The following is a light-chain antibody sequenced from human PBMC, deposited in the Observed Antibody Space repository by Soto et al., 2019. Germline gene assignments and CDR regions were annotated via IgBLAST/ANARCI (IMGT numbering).Light chain of an antibody. CDR2: DAS. CDR3: QKYGTSPRK. Sequence: ENAFTQCPGTLCLPPGAIATLACRASQDIRSHLAWYQQKPGQAPRLLIFDASSRATGIPDRFSGSGSGTGFTLSISRLEPEDFAVYYCQKYGTSPRKFGQGTKVDIK. V-gene: IGKV3-20*01. J-gene: IGKJ1*01. CDR1: QDIRSH.